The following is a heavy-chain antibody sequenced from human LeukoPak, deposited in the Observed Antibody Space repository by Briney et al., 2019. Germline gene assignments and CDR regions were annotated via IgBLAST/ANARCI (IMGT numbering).Heavy chain of an antibody. CDR3: ARNLYGSGSYYSPLGY. CDR1: GGSISSSNW. V-gene: IGHV4-4*02. CDR2: IYHSGST. J-gene: IGHJ4*02. D-gene: IGHD3-10*01. Sequence: SGTLSLTCAVSGGSISSSNWWSWVRQPPGKGLEWIGEIYHSGSTNYNPSLKSRVTISVDKSKNQFSLKLSSVTAADTAVYYCARNLYGSGSYYSPLGYWGQGTLVTVSS.